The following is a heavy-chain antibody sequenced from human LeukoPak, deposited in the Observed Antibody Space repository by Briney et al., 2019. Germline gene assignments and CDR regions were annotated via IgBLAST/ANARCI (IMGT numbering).Heavy chain of an antibody. CDR1: GFSVSSSGLA. CDR2: IYWSDDD. V-gene: IGHV2-5*01. Sequence: ESGPTMVNPTETLTLTCTCSGFSVSSSGLAVGWIRQPPGKALEWLGHIYWSDDDRYSTSLKSRLTITRDTSENQVVLTMTNMDPVDTATYYCAHLTTSAFYYDFWGQGALVTVSS. J-gene: IGHJ4*02. D-gene: IGHD1-1*01. CDR3: AHLTTSAFYYDF.